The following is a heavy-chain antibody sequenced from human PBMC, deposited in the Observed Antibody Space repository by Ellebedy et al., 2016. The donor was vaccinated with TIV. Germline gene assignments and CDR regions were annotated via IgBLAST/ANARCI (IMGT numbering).Heavy chain of an antibody. J-gene: IGHJ4*02. D-gene: IGHD2-15*01. CDR2: ISYDGSNS. Sequence: GESLKISCVASGFTFSNYAMHWVRQAPGKGLEWVAVISYDGSNSHYADSVKGRFTISRDNYKNTQYLQMNSLRAEDTAVYYCAREIDSPDAYCSGESCYPDYWGQGTLVTVSS. V-gene: IGHV3-30-3*01. CDR3: AREIDSPDAYCSGESCYPDY. CDR1: GFTFSNYA.